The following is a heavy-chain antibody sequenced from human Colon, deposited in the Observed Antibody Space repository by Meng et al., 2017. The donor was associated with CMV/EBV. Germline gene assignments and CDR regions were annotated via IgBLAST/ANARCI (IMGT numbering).Heavy chain of an antibody. V-gene: IGHV4-4*02. CDR1: GDSVSSNNW. D-gene: IGHD4/OR15-4a*01. CDR2: IHHSGTT. CDR3: GSATDYKVDY. Sequence: LTCPVSGDSVSSNNWWTWVRQPPGKGPEWIGEIHHSGTTAHNPSLRSRISFSVDKSRNQVSLHLTTVTAADTAVYYCGSATDYKVDYWGQGTLVTVSS. J-gene: IGHJ4*02.